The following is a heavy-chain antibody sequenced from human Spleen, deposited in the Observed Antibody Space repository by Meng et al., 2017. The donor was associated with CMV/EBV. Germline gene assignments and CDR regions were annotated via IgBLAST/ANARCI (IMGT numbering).Heavy chain of an antibody. Sequence: ASVKVSCKASGYTFTGYYIHWVRQAPGQGLEWMGWVNPNNGVTTYAQKFQGRVTMTRDTSINTVYMELSRLRSDDTALYYCASSTRGPFDIWGQGTLVTVSS. J-gene: IGHJ3*02. D-gene: IGHD2-2*01. V-gene: IGHV1-2*02. CDR1: GYTFTGYY. CDR2: VNPNNGVT. CDR3: ASSTRGPFDI.